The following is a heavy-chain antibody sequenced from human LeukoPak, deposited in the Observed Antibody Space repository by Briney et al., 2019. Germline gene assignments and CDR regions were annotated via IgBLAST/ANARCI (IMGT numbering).Heavy chain of an antibody. Sequence: SQTLSLTCTVSGGSISSGGYYWSWIRQHPGKGLEWIGYIYYSGSTYYNPSFKSRVTISVDTSKNQFSLKLSSVTAADTAVYYCARGRTSGSYIHWGQGTLVTVSS. D-gene: IGHD3-10*01. CDR3: ARGRTSGSYIH. CDR1: GGSISSGGYY. CDR2: IYYSGST. J-gene: IGHJ4*02. V-gene: IGHV4-31*03.